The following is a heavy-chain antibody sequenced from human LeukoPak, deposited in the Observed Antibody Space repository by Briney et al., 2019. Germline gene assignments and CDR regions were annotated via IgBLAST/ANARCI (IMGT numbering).Heavy chain of an antibody. J-gene: IGHJ4*02. V-gene: IGHV3-23*01. CDR3: SGSNTYYFDY. Sequence: GGSLRLSCAASGFTFSSYAMSWVRQAPGKGLEWVSAISGSGGRTYYADSVKGRFTICRDNSKNTLYLQMNSLRAEDTAVYYCSGSNTYYFDYWGQGTLVTVSS. D-gene: IGHD1-26*01. CDR1: GFTFSSYA. CDR2: ISGSGGRT.